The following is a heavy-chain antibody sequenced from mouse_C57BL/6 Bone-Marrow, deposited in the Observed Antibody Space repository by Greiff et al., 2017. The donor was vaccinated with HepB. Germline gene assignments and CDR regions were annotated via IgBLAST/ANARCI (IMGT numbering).Heavy chain of an antibody. Sequence: EVQLQQSGAELVRPGASVKLSCTASGFNIKDDYMHWVKQRPEQGLEWIGWIDPENGDTEYASKFQGKATITADTSSNTAYLQLSSLTSEDTAVYYCTTRCDSYWGQGTTLTVSS. CDR2: IDPENGDT. J-gene: IGHJ2*01. V-gene: IGHV14-4*01. CDR1: GFNIKDDY. D-gene: IGHD2-13*01. CDR3: TTRCDSY.